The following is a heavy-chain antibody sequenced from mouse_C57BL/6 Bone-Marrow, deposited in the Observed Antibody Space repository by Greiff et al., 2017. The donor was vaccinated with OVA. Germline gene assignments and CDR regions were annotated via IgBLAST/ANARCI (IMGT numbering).Heavy chain of an antibody. CDR1: GFTFSDYG. V-gene: IGHV5-17*01. D-gene: IGHD1-1*01. CDR3: ARQITTAVAVAY. J-gene: IGHJ3*01. CDR2: ISSGSSTI. Sequence: DVKLVESGGGLVKPGGSLKLSCAASGFTFSDYGMHWVRQAPEKGLEWVAYISSGSSTIYSADTVKGRFTISRDNAKNTLYLQMTSLRSEDTAMYYCARQITTAVAVAYWGQGTLVTVSA.